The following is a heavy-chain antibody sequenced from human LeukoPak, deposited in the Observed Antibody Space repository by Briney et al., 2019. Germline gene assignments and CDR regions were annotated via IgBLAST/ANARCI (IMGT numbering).Heavy chain of an antibody. J-gene: IGHJ5*02. CDR3: ARGNPYKVLLRPQSNWFDP. V-gene: IGHV4-34*01. D-gene: IGHD2-15*01. Sequence: PSETLSLTCAVYGGSFSGYYWSWIRQPPGKGLEWIGEVDHSGSTNYNPSLKSRVTISVDTSKNQFSLKLNSVTAADTAVYYCARGNPYKVLLRPQSNWFDPWGQGTLVTVSS. CDR2: VDHSGST. CDR1: GGSFSGYY.